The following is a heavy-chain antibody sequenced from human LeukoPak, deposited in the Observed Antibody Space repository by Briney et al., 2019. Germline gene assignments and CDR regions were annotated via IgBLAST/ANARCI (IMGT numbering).Heavy chain of an antibody. J-gene: IGHJ3*02. V-gene: IGHV1-2*02. CDR1: GYTFTSYG. CDR3: AREDYGGKEDSAFDI. Sequence: ASVKVSCKASGYTFTSYGISWVRQAPGQGLEWMGWINPNSGGTNFAQKFQGRVTMTRDTSISTAYMELNSLRSDDTAIYYCAREDYGGKEDSAFDIWGQGTMVTVSS. CDR2: INPNSGGT. D-gene: IGHD4-23*01.